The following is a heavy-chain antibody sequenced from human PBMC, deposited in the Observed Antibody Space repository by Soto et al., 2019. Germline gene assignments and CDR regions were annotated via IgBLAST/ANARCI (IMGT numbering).Heavy chain of an antibody. D-gene: IGHD4-17*01. CDR1: GFTFSSYA. J-gene: IGHJ5*02. V-gene: IGHV3-23*01. CDR2: ISGSGGST. CDR3: AKDLKNYGDYNWFDP. Sequence: GGSLRLSCAASGFTFSSYAMSWVRQAPGKGLEWVSAISGSGGSTYYADSVKGRFTISRDNSKNTLYLQMNSLRAEDTAVYYCAKDLKNYGDYNWFDPWGQGTLVTVSS.